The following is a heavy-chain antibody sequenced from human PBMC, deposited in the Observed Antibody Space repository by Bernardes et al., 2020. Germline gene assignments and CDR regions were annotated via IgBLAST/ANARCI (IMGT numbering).Heavy chain of an antibody. Sequence: SETLSLTCAVYGGSFSGYYWSWIRQPPGKGLEWIGEINHSGSTNYNPSLKSRVTISVDTSKNQFSLKLSSVTAADTAVYYCARGKHIVVVIAIDWFDPWGQGTLVTVSS. CDR2: INHSGST. J-gene: IGHJ5*02. D-gene: IGHD2-21*01. CDR3: ARGKHIVVVIAIDWFDP. V-gene: IGHV4-34*01. CDR1: GGSFSGYY.